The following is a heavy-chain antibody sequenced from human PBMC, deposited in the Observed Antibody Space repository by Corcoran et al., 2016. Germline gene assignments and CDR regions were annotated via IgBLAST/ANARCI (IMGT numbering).Heavy chain of an antibody. J-gene: IGHJ3*02. CDR1: GYTFTSYY. Sequence: QVQLVQSGAEVKKPGASVKVSCKASGYTFTSYYMHWVRQAPGQGLEWMGIINPSGGSTSYAQKFQGRVTMTRDTSTSTVYRELSSLRSEDTAVYYCARDRGGSLGHDAFEIWGQGTMVTVSS. CDR2: INPSGGST. CDR3: ARDRGGSLGHDAFEI. D-gene: IGHD2-15*01. V-gene: IGHV1-46*01.